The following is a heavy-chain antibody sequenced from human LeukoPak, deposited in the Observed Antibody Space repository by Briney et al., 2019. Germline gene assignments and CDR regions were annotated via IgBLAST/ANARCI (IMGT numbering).Heavy chain of an antibody. J-gene: IGHJ6*03. CDR1: GFTFSNYG. Sequence: PGGSLRLSCAASGFTFSNYGMHWVRQAPGKGLEWVALIWYDGSNKYYADSVKGRFTISRDNSKNTLYLQMNSLGAEDTAMYHCVNYRGSPWRYMDVWGKGTTVTVS. D-gene: IGHD1-26*01. V-gene: IGHV3-33*06. CDR2: IWYDGSNK. CDR3: VNYRGSPWRYMDV.